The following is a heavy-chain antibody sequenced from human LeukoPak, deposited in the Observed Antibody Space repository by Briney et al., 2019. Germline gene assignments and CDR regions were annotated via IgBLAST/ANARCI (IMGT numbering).Heavy chain of an antibody. CDR1: GFSLSTSGVG. J-gene: IGHJ4*02. Sequence: SGPTLLKPTQTLTLTYTFSGFSLSTSGVGVGWIRQPPGKALEWLALIYWDDDKRYSPSLKSRLTITKGTSKNQVVLTMTSMDPVDTATYYCARLMTTVTTNYFDYWGQGTLVTVSS. V-gene: IGHV2-5*02. CDR3: ARLMTTVTTNYFDY. CDR2: IYWDDDK. D-gene: IGHD4-17*01.